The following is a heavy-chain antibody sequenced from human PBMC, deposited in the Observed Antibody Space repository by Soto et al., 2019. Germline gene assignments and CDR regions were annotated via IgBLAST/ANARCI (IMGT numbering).Heavy chain of an antibody. V-gene: IGHV4-61*01. CDR1: GGYVSSGYY. CDR3: ARGPIPVVRRYFDP. CDR2: LYYTGST. Sequence: SETMSLTCSVAGGYVSSGYYWNWIRQTPGKGLEWIGHLYYTGSTNYNPSLKSRVTISVDTSKNQFFLNLTSVTAADTAVYYCARGPIPVVRRYFDPWGQGTLVTVSS. J-gene: IGHJ4*02. D-gene: IGHD2-15*01.